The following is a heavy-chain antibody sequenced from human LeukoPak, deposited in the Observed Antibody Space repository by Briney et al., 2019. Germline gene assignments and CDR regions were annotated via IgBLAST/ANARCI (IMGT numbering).Heavy chain of an antibody. CDR2: INPNSGGT. V-gene: IGHV1-2*02. D-gene: IGHD3-9*01. CDR1: GYTFTVYY. J-gene: IGHJ4*02. CDR3: ARPHFDWLYPPNYFDY. Sequence: ASVKVSCKASGYTFTVYYMHWVRQAPGQGLEWMGWINPNSGGTNYAQKFQGRVTMTRDTSISTAYMELSRLRSDDTAVYYCARPHFDWLYPPNYFDYWGQGTLVTVSS.